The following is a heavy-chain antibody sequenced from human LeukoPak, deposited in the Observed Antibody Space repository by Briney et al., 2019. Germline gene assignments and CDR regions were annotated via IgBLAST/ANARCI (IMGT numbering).Heavy chain of an antibody. CDR3: ATGYFDWFLDY. J-gene: IGHJ4*02. CDR2: INHSGST. CDR1: GGSFSGYY. V-gene: IGHV4-34*01. D-gene: IGHD3-9*01. Sequence: SETLSLTRAVYGGSFSGYYWSWIRQPPGEGLEWIGEINHSGSTNYNPSLKSRVTIPVDTSKSQFSLKLSSVTAADTAVYYCATGYFDWFLDYWGQGTLVTVSS.